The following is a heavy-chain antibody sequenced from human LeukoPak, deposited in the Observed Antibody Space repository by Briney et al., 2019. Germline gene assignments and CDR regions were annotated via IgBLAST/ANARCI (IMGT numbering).Heavy chain of an antibody. V-gene: IGHV4-30-2*01. CDR2: IYDRGPA. D-gene: IGHD3-10*01. J-gene: IGHJ5*02. CDR3: ARSRQASGLFSS. Sequence: SETLSLTCTVSGYAISSGGFSWNWIRQPPGKGLEWIGCIYDRGPASYNPSLKSRFTISVDRPKNQFFLNVTSLTAVDTAVYYCARSRQASGLFSSWGQGTLVVASS. CDR1: GYAISSGGFS.